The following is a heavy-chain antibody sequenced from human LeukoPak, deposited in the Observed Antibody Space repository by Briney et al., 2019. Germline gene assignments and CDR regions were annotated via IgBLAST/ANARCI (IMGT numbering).Heavy chain of an antibody. Sequence: ASVKVSCKASGYTFTGYYMHWVRQAPGQGLEWMGWINPNSGGTNYAQKFQGRVTMTRDTSISTAYMELSRLRSDDTAVYYCAGTGYCSGGSCYRGYFDYWGQGTLVTVSS. V-gene: IGHV1-2*02. CDR3: AGTGYCSGGSCYRGYFDY. J-gene: IGHJ4*02. CDR1: GYTFTGYY. D-gene: IGHD2-15*01. CDR2: INPNSGGT.